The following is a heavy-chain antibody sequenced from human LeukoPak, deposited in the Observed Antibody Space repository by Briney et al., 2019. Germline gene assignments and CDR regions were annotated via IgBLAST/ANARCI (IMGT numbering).Heavy chain of an antibody. CDR1: GFTFPTSD. D-gene: IGHD3-10*01. Sequence: GGSLSPSCAASGFTFPTSDMHWIRQAPGKGLEWVAFKGRDGNYKYYGNSVEGRFTISRDNSKNTLYLQMNSLRVEDTAVYYCVREAYYGSASDYNDAFEIWGQGTMATVSS. CDR2: KGRDGNYK. V-gene: IGHV3-30*02. CDR3: VREAYYGSASDYNDAFEI. J-gene: IGHJ3*02.